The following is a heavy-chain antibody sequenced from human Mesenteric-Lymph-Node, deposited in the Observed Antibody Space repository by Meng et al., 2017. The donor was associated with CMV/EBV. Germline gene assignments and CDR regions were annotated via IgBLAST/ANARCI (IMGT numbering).Heavy chain of an antibody. CDR2: IYYSGST. J-gene: IGHJ4*02. CDR1: GGSISSSSYY. CDR3: ARREAYDFWSVYLGPTFDY. V-gene: IGHV4-39*01. D-gene: IGHD3-3*01. Sequence: ESLRLSCTVSGGSISSSSYYWGWSRQPPGKGLEWIGSIYYSGSTYYNPSLKSRVTISVDTSKNQFSLKLSSVTAADTAVYYCARREAYDFWSVYLGPTFDYWGQGTLVTVSS.